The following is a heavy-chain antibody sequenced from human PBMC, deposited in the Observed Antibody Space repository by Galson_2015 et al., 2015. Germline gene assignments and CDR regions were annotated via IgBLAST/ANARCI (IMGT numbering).Heavy chain of an antibody. CDR3: ARVKPWSYLLTQSGGIDGFDP. Sequence: SVKVSCKASGYTFTSYYMHWVRQAPGQGLEWMGIINPSGGSTSYAQKFQGRVTMTRDTSTSTVYMELSSLRSEDTAVYYCARVKPWSYLLTQSGGIDGFDPWGQGTLVTVSS. D-gene: IGHD3-16*02. J-gene: IGHJ5*02. V-gene: IGHV1-46*01. CDR1: GYTFTSYY. CDR2: INPSGGST.